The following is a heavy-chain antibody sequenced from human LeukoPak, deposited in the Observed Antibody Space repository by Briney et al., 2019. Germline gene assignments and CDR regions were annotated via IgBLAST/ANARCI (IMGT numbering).Heavy chain of an antibody. CDR1: GGSISSHY. Sequence: SETLSLTCSVSGGSISSHYWSWIRQPPGKGLEWIGYIYYSGSTKYNPSLKSRVTISVDTSKNQFSLKLSSVTAADTAVYYCARGGTTVTPGLLWFDPWGQGTLVTVSS. D-gene: IGHD4-17*01. V-gene: IGHV4-59*11. CDR2: IYYSGST. J-gene: IGHJ5*02. CDR3: ARGGTTVTPGLLWFDP.